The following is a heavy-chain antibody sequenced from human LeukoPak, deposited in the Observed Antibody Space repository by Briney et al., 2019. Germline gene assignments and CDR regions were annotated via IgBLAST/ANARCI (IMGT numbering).Heavy chain of an antibody. V-gene: IGHV1-8*01. D-gene: IGHD7-27*01. J-gene: IGHJ4*02. Sequence: ASVKVSCKASGYTFTSYDINWVRQATGQGLEWMGWMSPKSGNTGYAQKFQGRVTMTSNTAISTAYMELSSLRSEDTAVYYCVRTPPNWGADYWGQGTLVTVSS. CDR1: GYTFTSYD. CDR3: VRTPPNWGADY. CDR2: MSPKSGNT.